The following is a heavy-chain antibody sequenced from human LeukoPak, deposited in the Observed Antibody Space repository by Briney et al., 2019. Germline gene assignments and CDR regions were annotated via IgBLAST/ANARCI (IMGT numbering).Heavy chain of an antibody. J-gene: IGHJ5*02. D-gene: IGHD5-24*01. V-gene: IGHV5-51*01. CDR2: IYPGDSDT. CDR1: GYNFATSW. Sequence: SGESLKISCKASGYNFATSWIGWVRQMPGKGLEWMGIIYPGDSDTRYSPSFQGQFTISGAKSISTAYLQWSSLAASDTAMYYCARVDGARHDPWGQGTLVTVSS. CDR3: ARVDGARHDP.